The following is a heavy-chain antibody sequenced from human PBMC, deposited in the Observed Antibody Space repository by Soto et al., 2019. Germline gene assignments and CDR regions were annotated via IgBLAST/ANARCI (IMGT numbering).Heavy chain of an antibody. CDR2: INPNKGGT. J-gene: IGHJ4*02. CDR3: ARQRSGVGY. V-gene: IGHV1-2*04. CDR1: GYSFTANS. Sequence: QVHLVQSGAEVKKPGASVRVSCKASGYSFTANSMHWVRQAPGEGLEWMGWINPNKGGTNYARKLQGWVTRTRDTSISTAYMDLTRLKSDDTAVYYCARQRSGVGYWGQGTLVTVSS. D-gene: IGHD6-25*01.